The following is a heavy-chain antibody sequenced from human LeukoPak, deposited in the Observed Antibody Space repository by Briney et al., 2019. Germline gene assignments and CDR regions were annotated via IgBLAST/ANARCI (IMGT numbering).Heavy chain of an antibody. CDR2: IYPGDSDT. CDR3: ARHLRLWQNWFDP. Sequence: GESLKISCKGSGYRFTNYWIGWVRQMPRKGPEWMGIIYPGDSDTRYSPSFQSQVSISADKSISTAYLQWSSLKASDTAMYYCARHLRLWQNWFDPWGQGTLVTVSS. V-gene: IGHV5-51*01. J-gene: IGHJ5*02. D-gene: IGHD5-18*01. CDR1: GYRFTNYW.